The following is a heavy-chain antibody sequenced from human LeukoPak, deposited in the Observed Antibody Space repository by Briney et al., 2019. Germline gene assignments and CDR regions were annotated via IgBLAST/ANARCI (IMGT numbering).Heavy chain of an antibody. V-gene: IGHV1-3*01. Sequence: ASVKVSCKASGYTFTSYAMHWVRQAPGQRLEWMGWINAGNGNTKYSQKFQGRVTITRDTSASTAYMELSSLRSEDTAVYYCARDFTTYYYGSGSSDVWGQGTTVTVSS. CDR3: ARDFTTYYYGSGSSDV. CDR2: INAGNGNT. D-gene: IGHD3-10*01. CDR1: GYTFTSYA. J-gene: IGHJ6*02.